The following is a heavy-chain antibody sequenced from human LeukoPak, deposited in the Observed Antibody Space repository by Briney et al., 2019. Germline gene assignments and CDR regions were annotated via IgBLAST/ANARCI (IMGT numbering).Heavy chain of an antibody. CDR3: ARASLAVAGTDDAFDI. D-gene: IGHD6-19*01. J-gene: IGHJ3*02. CDR2: IYTSGST. V-gene: IGHV4-61*02. CDR1: GGSISSGSYY. Sequence: SETLSLTCTVSGGSISSGSYYWSWIRQPAGKGLEWIGRIYTSGSTNYNPSLKSRVTISVDTSKNQFSLKLSSVTAADTAVYYCARASLAVAGTDDAFDIWGQGTMVTVSS.